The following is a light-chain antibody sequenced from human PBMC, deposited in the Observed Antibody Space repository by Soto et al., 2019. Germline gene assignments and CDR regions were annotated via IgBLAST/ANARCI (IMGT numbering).Light chain of an antibody. CDR1: QSIDRW. V-gene: IGKV1-5*03. J-gene: IGKJ2*01. CDR3: QQYKTYTYT. CDR2: RAS. Sequence: DIQMTQSPSTLSASVGDRVTITCRASQSIDRWLAWYQQKPRKAPKLLIYRASSLESGVPSRFSRSGSGTEFTLTISSLQPDDFTTYYCQQYKTYTYTFAQGTKLEIK.